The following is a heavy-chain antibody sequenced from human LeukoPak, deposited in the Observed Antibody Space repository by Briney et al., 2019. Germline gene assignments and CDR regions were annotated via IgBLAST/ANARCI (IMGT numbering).Heavy chain of an antibody. CDR2: ISSSSSTI. CDR1: GFTFSSYS. D-gene: IGHD6-13*01. V-gene: IGHV3-48*01. Sequence: GGSLRLSCAASGFTFSSYSMNWVRQAPGKWLEWVSYISSSSSTIYYADSVKGRFTISRDNAKNSLYLQMNSLRVEDTAVYYCARERGDSSWYLIPHNYFDYWGQGTLVTVSS. J-gene: IGHJ4*02. CDR3: ARERGDSSWYLIPHNYFDY.